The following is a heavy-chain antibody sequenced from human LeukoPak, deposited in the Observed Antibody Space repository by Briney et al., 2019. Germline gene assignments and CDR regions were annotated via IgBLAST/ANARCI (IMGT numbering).Heavy chain of an antibody. J-gene: IGHJ5*02. Sequence: GESLKISCKGSGYSFTSYWIGWVRQMPGKGLEWMGIIYPGDSDTRYSPSFQGQVTISADKSISTAYLQWSSLKASDTAMYYCARRHCSSTSCFPYNWFDPWSQGTLVTVSS. CDR3: ARRHCSSTSCFPYNWFDP. V-gene: IGHV5-51*01. D-gene: IGHD2-2*01. CDR2: IYPGDSDT. CDR1: GYSFTSYW.